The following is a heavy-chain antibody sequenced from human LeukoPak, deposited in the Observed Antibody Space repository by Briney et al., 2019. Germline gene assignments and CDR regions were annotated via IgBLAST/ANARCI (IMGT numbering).Heavy chain of an antibody. CDR2: ISSSGSTI. Sequence: GGSLRLSCAASGFTFSDYYMSWIRQAPGKGLEWVSYISSSGSTIYYADSVKGRFTISRDNAKNSLYLQMNSLRAEDTAVYYCARDPQRPDSGSNGMDVWGQGTTVTISS. J-gene: IGHJ6*02. CDR3: ARDPQRPDSGSNGMDV. D-gene: IGHD1-26*01. V-gene: IGHV3-11*01. CDR1: GFTFSDYY.